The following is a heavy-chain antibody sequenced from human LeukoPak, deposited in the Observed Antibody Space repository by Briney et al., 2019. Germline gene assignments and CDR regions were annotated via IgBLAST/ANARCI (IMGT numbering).Heavy chain of an antibody. D-gene: IGHD5-12*01. Sequence: SETLSLTCTVSGGSISSGDYYWSWIRQPPGKGLEWIGYIYYSGSTYYNPSLKSRVTISVDTSKNQFSLKLSSVTAADTAVYYCARDRSSGLPNPNWFDPWGQGTLVTVSS. CDR1: GGSISSGDYY. CDR2: IYYSGST. J-gene: IGHJ5*02. CDR3: ARDRSSGLPNPNWFDP. V-gene: IGHV4-30-4*01.